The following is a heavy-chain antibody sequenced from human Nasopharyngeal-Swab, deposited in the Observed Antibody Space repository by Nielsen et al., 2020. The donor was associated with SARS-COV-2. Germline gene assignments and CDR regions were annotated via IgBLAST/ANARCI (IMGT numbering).Heavy chain of an antibody. CDR1: GGSFSGYY. CDR3: ARVADCSGGSCDGWFDP. V-gene: IGHV4-34*01. CDR2: INHSGST. D-gene: IGHD2-15*01. J-gene: IGHJ5*02. Sequence: SETLSLTCAVYGGSFSGYYWRWIRQRPGKGLEWIGEINHSGSTNYNPSLKSRVTISVDTSKNQCSLKLSSVTAADTAVYYCARVADCSGGSCDGWFDPWGQGTLVTVSS.